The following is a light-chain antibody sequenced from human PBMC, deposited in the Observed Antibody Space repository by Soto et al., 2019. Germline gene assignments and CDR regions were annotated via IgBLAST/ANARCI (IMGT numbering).Light chain of an antibody. V-gene: IGKV3-20*01. CDR3: QQYGGSPLYT. J-gene: IGKJ2*01. CDR1: QSVSSSD. CDR2: GAS. Sequence: EIVLTQSPGTLSLSPGDRATLSCRASQSVSSSDLAWYQQKPGQAPRLLIYGASTRGTGIQDRFSGSGSGTDFTLTISRLEPEDFAVYYCQQYGGSPLYTFGQGTNLEIK.